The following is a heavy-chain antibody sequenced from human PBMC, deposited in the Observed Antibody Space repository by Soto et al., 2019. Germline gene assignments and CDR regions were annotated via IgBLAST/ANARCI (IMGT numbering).Heavy chain of an antibody. J-gene: IGHJ6*03. CDR1: GFTVSSNY. CDR3: ARGSPLIVLMVYAPPGYMDV. V-gene: IGHV3-66*01. D-gene: IGHD2-8*01. CDR2: IYSGGST. Sequence: PGGSLRLSCAASGFTVSSNYMSWVRQAPGKGLEWVSVIYSGGSTYYADSVKGRFTISRDNSKNTLYLQMNSLRAEDTAVYYCARGSPLIVLMVYAPPGYMDVWGKGTTVTVSS.